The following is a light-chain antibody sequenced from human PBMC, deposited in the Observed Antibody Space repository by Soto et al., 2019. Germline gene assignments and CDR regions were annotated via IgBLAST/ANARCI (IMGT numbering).Light chain of an antibody. CDR3: QQTHSTSWT. Sequence: DIQMTQSPSSLSASVGDRVTITCRASQSISSSLNWYQQKPGKAPKLLISAASSLQSGVPSRFSGSESGTEFTLTISSLQPEDFATYFCQQTHSTSWTF. J-gene: IGKJ1*01. CDR2: AAS. CDR1: QSISSS. V-gene: IGKV1-39*01.